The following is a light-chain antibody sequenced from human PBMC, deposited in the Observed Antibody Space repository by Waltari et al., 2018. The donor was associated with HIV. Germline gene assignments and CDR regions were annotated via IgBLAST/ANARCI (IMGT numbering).Light chain of an antibody. CDR2: KVS. V-gene: IGKV2-30*01. CDR3: MKGTYWPYT. J-gene: IGKJ2*01. Sequence: VVMTQSPLSLPVTLSQPASISCRSSQSLVYSDGNTYLNWFHQRPGQSPRRLIYKVSKRDSGVPDRFSGSGSGTDFTRKSSRVEAEDVGIYYCMKGTYWPYTFGQGTKLEIK. CDR1: QSLVYSDGNTY.